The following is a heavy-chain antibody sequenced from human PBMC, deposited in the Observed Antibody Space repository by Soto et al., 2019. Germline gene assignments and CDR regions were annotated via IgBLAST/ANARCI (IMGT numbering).Heavy chain of an antibody. CDR2: IYHSGST. CDR3: GRGDYANAFDI. J-gene: IGHJ3*02. Sequence: SESLWLICSVAGVSIASGGWSWNWIRQPPGQGLEWIGNIYHSGSTYYNASLKSRVTISVDRSKNQFSLKLSSVTAADTAVYYCGRGDYANAFDIWGQGTMVT. CDR1: GVSIASGGWS. D-gene: IGHD4-17*01. V-gene: IGHV4-30-2*01.